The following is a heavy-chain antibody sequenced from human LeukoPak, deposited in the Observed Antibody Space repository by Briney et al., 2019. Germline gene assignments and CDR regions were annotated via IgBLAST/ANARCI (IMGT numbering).Heavy chain of an antibody. CDR2: IYSGGST. CDR1: GFTVSSNY. D-gene: IGHD4-17*01. CDR3: ARHDLIYGDYTRYFGY. Sequence: GGSLRLSCAASGFTVSSNYMSWVRQAPGKGLEWVSVIYSGGSTYYADSVKGRFTISRDNSKNTLYLQMNSLRAEDTAVYYCARHDLIYGDYTRYFGYWGQGTLVTVSS. J-gene: IGHJ4*02. V-gene: IGHV3-66*04.